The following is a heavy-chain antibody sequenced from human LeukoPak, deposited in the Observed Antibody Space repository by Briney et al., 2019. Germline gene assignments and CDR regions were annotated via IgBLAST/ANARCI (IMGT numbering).Heavy chain of an antibody. CDR3: ARDTHCSGGSCYSNWFDP. D-gene: IGHD2-15*01. Sequence: GGSLRLSCAASGFTFSSYSMNWVRQAPGKGLEWVSSISSSSSYIYYADSVKGRFTISRDNAKNSLYLQMNSLRAEDTAVYYCARDTHCSGGSCYSNWFDPWGQGTLVTVSS. J-gene: IGHJ5*02. CDR2: ISSSSSYI. V-gene: IGHV3-21*01. CDR1: GFTFSSYS.